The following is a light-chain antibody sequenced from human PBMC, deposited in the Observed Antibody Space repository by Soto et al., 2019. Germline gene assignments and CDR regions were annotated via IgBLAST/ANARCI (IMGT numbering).Light chain of an antibody. CDR3: QQYNKWPLT. V-gene: IGKV3-15*01. CDR2: HAS. Sequence: EIVMTQSPATLSVSPGERATLSCRASQSVSSNLAWYQQKPGQAPRLLIYHASTRATGIPARFSGSGSGTDFTLTISSLQFEDFAVYYCQQYNKWPLTFGGGTKGEIK. J-gene: IGKJ4*01. CDR1: QSVSSN.